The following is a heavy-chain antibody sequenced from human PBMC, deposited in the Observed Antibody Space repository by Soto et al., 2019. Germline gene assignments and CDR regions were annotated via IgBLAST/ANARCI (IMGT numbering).Heavy chain of an antibody. Sequence: GGSLRLSCAASGFTFSSYAMSWVRQAPGKGLEWVSAISGRGGSTYYADSVKGRFTISRDNSKNTLYLQMNSLRAEDTAVYYCANIAGPDWYYYYMDVWGKGTTVTVSS. CDR2: ISGRGGST. D-gene: IGHD3-9*01. J-gene: IGHJ6*03. V-gene: IGHV3-23*01. CDR1: GFTFSSYA. CDR3: ANIAGPDWYYYYMDV.